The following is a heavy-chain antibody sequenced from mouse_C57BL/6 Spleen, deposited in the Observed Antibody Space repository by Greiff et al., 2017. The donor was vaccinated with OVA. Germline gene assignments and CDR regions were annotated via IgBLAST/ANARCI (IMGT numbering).Heavy chain of an antibody. Sequence: QVQLQQPGAELVRPGTSVKLSCKASGYTFTSYWMHWVKQRPGQGLEWIGVIDPSDSYTNYNQKFKGKATLTVDTSSSTAYMQLSSLTSEDSAVYYCARSGSSYEGDFDYWGQGTTLTVSS. J-gene: IGHJ2*01. D-gene: IGHD1-1*01. CDR3: ARSGSSYEGDFDY. CDR2: IDPSDSYT. CDR1: GYTFTSYW. V-gene: IGHV1-59*01.